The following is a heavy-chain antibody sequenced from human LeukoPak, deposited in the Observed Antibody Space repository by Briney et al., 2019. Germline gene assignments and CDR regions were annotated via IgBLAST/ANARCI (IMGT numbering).Heavy chain of an antibody. CDR1: GYTFTGYY. Sequence: ASEKVSCKASGYTFTGYYMHWVRQAPVQGLEWMGWINPNSGGTNYAQKFQGRVTMTRDTSISTAYMELSRLRSDDTAVYYCARDPYYDSSGHWGQGTLVTVSS. J-gene: IGHJ4*02. CDR3: ARDPYYDSSGH. D-gene: IGHD3-22*01. V-gene: IGHV1-2*02. CDR2: INPNSGGT.